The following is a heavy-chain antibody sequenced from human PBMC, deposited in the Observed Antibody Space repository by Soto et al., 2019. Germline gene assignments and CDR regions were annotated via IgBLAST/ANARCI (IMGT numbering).Heavy chain of an antibody. CDR1: GSTFSNYA. V-gene: IGHV1-69*06. CDR2: TIPVFGTS. D-gene: IGHD6-6*01. Sequence: SVKVSCKASGSTFSNYAISWVRQAPGQGLEWLGGTIPVFGTSNYAQKFQGRVTVTADKSTSTAYMELTSLRSEDTAVYYCARKSEASSSTYYYYYHGLDVWGQGTTVTVSS. J-gene: IGHJ6*02. CDR3: ARKSEASSSTYYYYYHGLDV.